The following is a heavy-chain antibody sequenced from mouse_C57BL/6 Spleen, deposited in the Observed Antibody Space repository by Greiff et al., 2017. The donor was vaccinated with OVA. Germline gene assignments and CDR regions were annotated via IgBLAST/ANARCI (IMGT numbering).Heavy chain of an antibody. Sequence: QVQLQQSGAELVKPGASVKLSCKASGYTFTSYWMHWVKQRPGQGLEWIGMIHPNSGSTNYNEKFKSKATLTVDKSSSTAYMQLSSLTSEDSAVYYCARDYYGSSYHWYFDVWGTGTTVTVSS. J-gene: IGHJ1*03. V-gene: IGHV1-64*01. D-gene: IGHD1-1*01. CDR1: GYTFTSYW. CDR3: ARDYYGSSYHWYFDV. CDR2: IHPNSGST.